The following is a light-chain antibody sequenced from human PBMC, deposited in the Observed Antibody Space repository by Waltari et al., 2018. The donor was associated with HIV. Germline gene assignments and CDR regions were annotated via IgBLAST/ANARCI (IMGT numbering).Light chain of an antibody. V-gene: IGLV2-8*01. J-gene: IGLJ2*01. CDR2: EVS. CDR3: SSYAGSNNFGV. CDR1: SSDVGGYTY. Sequence: QSALTQPPSASGSPGPSVTISCTGTSSDVGGYTYVSWYQQHPGKAPKLMIYEVSKRPSGVPDRFSGSKSGNTASLTVSGLQAEDEADYYCSSYAGSNNFGVFGGGTKLTVL.